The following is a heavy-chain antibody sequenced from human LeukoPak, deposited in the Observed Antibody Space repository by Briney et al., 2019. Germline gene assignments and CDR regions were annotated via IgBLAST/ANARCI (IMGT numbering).Heavy chain of an antibody. CDR1: GFTFSAHS. CDR3: VRRAVYGEEALDFDY. D-gene: IGHD2-8*01. V-gene: IGHV3-21*01. Sequence: PGGSLRLSCAASGFTFSAHSMNWVRQAPGKGLEWVASISSRSSYIYYGGSVKGRFTVSRDNARNSVYLQMNSLRVEDTAVYYCVRRAVYGEEALDFDYWGQGTLVTVSS. CDR2: ISSRSSYI. J-gene: IGHJ4*02.